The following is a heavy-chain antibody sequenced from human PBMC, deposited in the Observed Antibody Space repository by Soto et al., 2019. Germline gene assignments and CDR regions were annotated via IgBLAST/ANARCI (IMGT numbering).Heavy chain of an antibody. CDR3: ARASITIFGVVTEWFDP. CDR1: GYTFTSYA. Sequence: QVQLVQSGAEEKKPGASVKVSCKASGYTFTSYAMHWVRQAPGQRLEWMGWINAGNGNTKYSQKFQGRVTITRDTSASTAYMELSSLRSEDTAVYYCARASITIFGVVTEWFDPWGQGTLVTVSS. V-gene: IGHV1-3*05. D-gene: IGHD3-3*01. J-gene: IGHJ5*02. CDR2: INAGNGNT.